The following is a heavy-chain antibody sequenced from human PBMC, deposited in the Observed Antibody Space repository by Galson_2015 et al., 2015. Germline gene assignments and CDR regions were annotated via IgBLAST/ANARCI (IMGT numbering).Heavy chain of an antibody. CDR1: GFTFSSDW. J-gene: IGHJ4*02. D-gene: IGHD3-16*01. CDR3: ARDPLWDGTVGFDY. Sequence: SLRLSCAASGFTFSSDWMHWVRQAPGKGLVWVSRINSDGTDKTYADSVKGRFTISRDNAKNALYLQMNSLRAEDTVVYYCARDPLWDGTVGFDYWGQGTLVTVSS. V-gene: IGHV3-74*01. CDR2: INSDGTDK.